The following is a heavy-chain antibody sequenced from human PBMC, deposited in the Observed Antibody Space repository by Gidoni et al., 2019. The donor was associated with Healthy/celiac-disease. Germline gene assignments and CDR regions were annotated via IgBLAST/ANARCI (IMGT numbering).Heavy chain of an antibody. Sequence: EVQLVESGGGLVQPGRSLRLSCAASGFTFDDYAMHWVRQAPGKGLEWVSGISWNSGSRGYADSVKGRFTISRDNAKNSLYLQMNSLRAEDTALYYCAKDMRNFLGSSGPFDYWGQGTLVTVSS. CDR2: ISWNSGSR. D-gene: IGHD6-19*01. V-gene: IGHV3-9*01. CDR1: GFTFDDYA. CDR3: AKDMRNFLGSSGPFDY. J-gene: IGHJ4*02.